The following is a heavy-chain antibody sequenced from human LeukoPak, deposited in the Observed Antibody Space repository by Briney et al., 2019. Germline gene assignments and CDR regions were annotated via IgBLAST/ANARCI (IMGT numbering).Heavy chain of an antibody. CDR2: IYYSGST. V-gene: IGHV4-59*08. CDR3: ARRASNMYNWFDA. J-gene: IGHJ5*02. Sequence: SETLSLTCSVSGASMRSDYWTWIRQPPGKGLEWIGDIYYSGSTNYSPSLKSRLTISADTSKNQFSLQLSSVAAADTAVYFCARRASNMYNWFDAWGQGTLVTVSS. D-gene: IGHD2/OR15-2a*01. CDR1: GASMRSDY.